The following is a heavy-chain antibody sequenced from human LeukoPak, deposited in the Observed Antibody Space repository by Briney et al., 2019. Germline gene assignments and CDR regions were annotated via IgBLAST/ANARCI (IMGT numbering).Heavy chain of an antibody. CDR2: TRNKANSYTT. CDR3: ARSDEYGSHFTPDY. J-gene: IGHJ4*02. Sequence: GGSLRLSCAASGFTLSDRYVGWVRQARGEGRECVGCTRNKANSYTTECASSVKGRFTISRDDSKNSLYLQMNSLKTEDTAVYYCARSDEYGSHFTPDYWGQGTLVTVSS. V-gene: IGHV3-72*01. D-gene: IGHD1-26*01. CDR1: GFTLSDRY.